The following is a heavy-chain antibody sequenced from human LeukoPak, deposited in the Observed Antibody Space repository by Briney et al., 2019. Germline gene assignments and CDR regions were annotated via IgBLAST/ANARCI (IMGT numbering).Heavy chain of an antibody. CDR2: IYYSGST. CDR1: GGSISNSIYH. D-gene: IGHD4-17*01. J-gene: IGHJ4*02. CDR3: ARFCDYRHEDY. V-gene: IGHV4-39*07. Sequence: NSSETLSLTCTVSGGSISNSIYHWGWVRQPPGKGLEWTGSIYYSGSTYYNPSLKSRLTISVDTSKNQFSLKLSPVTAADTAVYYCARFCDYRHEDYWGQGTLVTVSS.